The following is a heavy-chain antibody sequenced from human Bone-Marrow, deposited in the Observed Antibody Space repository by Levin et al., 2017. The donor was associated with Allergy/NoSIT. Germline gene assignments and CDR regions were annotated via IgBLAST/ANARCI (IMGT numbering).Heavy chain of an antibody. D-gene: IGHD2-15*01. CDR1: GYTFTSYN. CDR3: ARGDCYSGSCYGPDWFDP. CDR2: INPNSGNT. Sequence: ASVKVSCKTSGYTFTSYNVYWVRQAPGQGLEWMGYINPNSGNTGYAQKFQGRVTVTRNSSITTAYMELSGLRSEDTAMYYCARGDCYSGSCYGPDWFDPGGQGTQVTVSS. V-gene: IGHV1-8*01. J-gene: IGHJ5*02.